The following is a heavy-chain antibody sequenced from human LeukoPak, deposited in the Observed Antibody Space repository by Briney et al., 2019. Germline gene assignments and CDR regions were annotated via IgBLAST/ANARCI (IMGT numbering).Heavy chain of an antibody. CDR1: GGSMSGYY. CDR3: ARLRGNYFPDF. V-gene: IGHV4-59*01. D-gene: IGHD2/OR15-2a*01. CDR2: IHYTGST. Sequence: KSSETLCLTCTVSGGSMSGYYWTWIRQPPGKGLEWIAYIHYTGSTNYNPSLESRVTISVDTSKNQFSLRLNSMATADTAVYYCARLRGNYFPDFWGQGTLVTVSS. J-gene: IGHJ4*02.